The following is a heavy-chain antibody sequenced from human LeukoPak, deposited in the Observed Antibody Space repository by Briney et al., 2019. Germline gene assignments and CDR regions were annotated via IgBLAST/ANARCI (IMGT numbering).Heavy chain of an antibody. CDR2: INHSGST. V-gene: IGHV4-34*01. CDR1: GGSFSGYY. Sequence: SETLSLTCAVYGGSFSGYYWSWIRQPPGKGLVWIGEINHSGSTNYNPSLKSRVTISVDTSKNQFSLKLSSVTAADTAVYYCARFVGFGAFDIWGQGTMVTVSS. J-gene: IGHJ3*02. CDR3: ARFVGFGAFDI. D-gene: IGHD3-10*01.